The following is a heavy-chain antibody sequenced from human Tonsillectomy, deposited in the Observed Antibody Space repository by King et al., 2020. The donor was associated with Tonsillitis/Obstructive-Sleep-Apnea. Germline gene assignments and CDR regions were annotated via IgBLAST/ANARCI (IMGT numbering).Heavy chain of an antibody. CDR3: ARSTLDIVVVPAAADFDY. D-gene: IGHD2-2*01. CDR2: ISAYNVNT. V-gene: IGHV1-18*01. CDR1: GYTFTSYG. J-gene: IGHJ4*02. Sequence: QLVQSVAELKKPGASVKVSCKASGYTFTSYGISWVRQAPGQGLEWMGWISAYNVNTNYAQKLQGRVTMTTDTSTSTAYMELRSLRSDDTAVYYCARSTLDIVVVPAAADFDYWGQGTLVTVSS.